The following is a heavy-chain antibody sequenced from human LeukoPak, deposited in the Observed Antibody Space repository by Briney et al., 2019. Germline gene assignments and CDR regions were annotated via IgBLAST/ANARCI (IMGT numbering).Heavy chain of an antibody. CDR3: ARQGGIAAAAIWFDP. V-gene: IGHV4-39*01. CDR1: GGSISSRDYY. CDR2: ISYSGSP. Sequence: KSSETLSLTCTVSGGSISSRDYYWGWIRQPPGKGLEWIGSISYSGSPYYNPSLKSRVTISVDTSKNQFSLKVTSVIAADTAVYYCARQGGIAAAAIWFDPWGQGTLVTVSS. D-gene: IGHD6-13*01. J-gene: IGHJ5*02.